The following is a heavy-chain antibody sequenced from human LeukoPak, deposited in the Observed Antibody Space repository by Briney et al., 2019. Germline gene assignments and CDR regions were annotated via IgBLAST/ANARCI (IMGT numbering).Heavy chain of an antibody. CDR2: INPGGSSI. V-gene: IGHV3-74*01. J-gene: IGHJ4*02. D-gene: IGHD1-14*01. CDR1: GFTFSNYD. CDR3: ARSNQADDY. Sequence: GGSLRLSCAASGFTFSNYDMSWVRQVPGKGLVWVARINPGGSSITYADSVKGRFTISRDNAKNTLYLQMDSLRAEDTGVYYCARSNQADDYWGQGTLVTVSS.